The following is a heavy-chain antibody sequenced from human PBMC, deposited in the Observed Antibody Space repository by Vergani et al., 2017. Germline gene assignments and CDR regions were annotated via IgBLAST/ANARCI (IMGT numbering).Heavy chain of an antibody. D-gene: IGHD6-19*01. CDR1: GDSVISTDYH. V-gene: IGHV4-39*01. J-gene: IGHJ5*02. CDR2: MDYSGST. Sequence: QLQLQESGPGLVKPSETLSFTCTVSGDSVISTDYHWGWIRQPPGKGLEWIGSMDYSGSTSYNPSLESRISISFETPKNQFSLRLTSVTAADTAVYFCARHSTVEWLVKLGWIDPWGQGILVTVSS. CDR3: ARHSTVEWLVKLGWIDP.